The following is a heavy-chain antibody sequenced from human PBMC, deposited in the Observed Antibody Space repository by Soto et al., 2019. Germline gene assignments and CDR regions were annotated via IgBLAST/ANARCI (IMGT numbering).Heavy chain of an antibody. CDR3: ARDLADVHLWDAFDV. CDR1: GDTFNSYG. CDR2: IVSMFGTT. J-gene: IGHJ3*01. Sequence: QVQLVQSGPELKKPGSSVKVSCKAPGDTFNSYGISWGRQAPGQGLEWMGGIVSMFGTTNLALKFEDRVTITADELTTTVYMEIRGLTSEDTAVYYCARDLADVHLWDAFDVWGHGTRVTVSS. D-gene: IGHD6-13*01. V-gene: IGHV1-69*01.